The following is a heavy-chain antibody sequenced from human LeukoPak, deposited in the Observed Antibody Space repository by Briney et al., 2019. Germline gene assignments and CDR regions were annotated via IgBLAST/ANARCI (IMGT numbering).Heavy chain of an antibody. Sequence: GGSQRLSCAGSGFTFGGYGMHWFRQTPGKGLEWVAVIAYDGSRAFYADSVKGRFTISRDNSKNTMSVQMDDLRAEDTAVYYCTRYNNDHFDYWGQGALVTVSS. CDR1: GFTFGGYG. CDR2: IAYDGSRA. J-gene: IGHJ4*02. D-gene: IGHD1-14*01. CDR3: TRYNNDHFDY. V-gene: IGHV3-33*01.